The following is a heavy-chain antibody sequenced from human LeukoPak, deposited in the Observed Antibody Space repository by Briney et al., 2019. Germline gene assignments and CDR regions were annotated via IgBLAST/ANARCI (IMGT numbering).Heavy chain of an antibody. V-gene: IGHV3-53*01. CDR1: GFTVSSNY. Sequence: PGGSLRLSCAASGFTVSSNYMSWVRQAPGKGLEWVSVIYSGGSTYYADSVKGRFTISRDNSKNTLYLQMNSLRAEDTAVYYCARLGRDYDFWSGYFYYYYYYGMDVWGQGTTVTVPS. J-gene: IGHJ6*02. CDR2: IYSGGST. D-gene: IGHD3-3*01. CDR3: ARLGRDYDFWSGYFYYYYYYGMDV.